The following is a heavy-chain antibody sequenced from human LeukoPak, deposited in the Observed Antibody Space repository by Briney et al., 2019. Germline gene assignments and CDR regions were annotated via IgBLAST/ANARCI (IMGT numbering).Heavy chain of an antibody. J-gene: IGHJ3*02. CDR2: IIPIFGTA. V-gene: IGHV1-69*13. CDR1: GGTFSSYA. CDR3: ARSRHNWNAIHAFDI. D-gene: IGHD1-1*01. Sequence: SVKVSCKASGGTFSSYAISWVRQAPGQGLEWMGGIIPIFGTANYAQKFQGRVTITADESTSTAYMELSSLRSEDTAVYYCARSRHNWNAIHAFDIWGQGTMVTVSS.